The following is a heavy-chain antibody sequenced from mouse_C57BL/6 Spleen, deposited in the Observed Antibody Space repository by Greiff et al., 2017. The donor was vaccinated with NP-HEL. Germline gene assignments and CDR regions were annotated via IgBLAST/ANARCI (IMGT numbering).Heavy chain of an antibody. CDR3: ARIWDGWYFDV. J-gene: IGHJ1*03. V-gene: IGHV1-52*01. CDR2: IDPSDSET. D-gene: IGHD4-1*01. Sequence: QVQLQQPGAELVRPGSSVKLSCKASGYTFTSYWMQWVKQRPIQGLEWIGNIDPSDSETHYNQKFKDKATLTVDKSSSTAYMQLSSLTSEDSAVYYCARIWDGWYFDVWGTGTTVTVSS. CDR1: GYTFTSYW.